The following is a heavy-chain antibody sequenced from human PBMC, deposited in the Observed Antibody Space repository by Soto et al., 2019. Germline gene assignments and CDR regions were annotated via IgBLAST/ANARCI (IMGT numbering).Heavy chain of an antibody. Sequence: PGEALKITWETSGYSFTNFWISWVRQMPGKGVELMVRIDPGDSYTNYSPSFQGHVTLSAEESINTAYLQWSSLKASDTAMYYCARDRHPDSPFMVVNTMGLHXWAQATLLTVSX. V-gene: IGHV5-10-1*01. CDR2: IDPGDSYT. CDR1: GYSFTNFW. J-gene: IGHJ4*02. CDR3: ARDRHPDSPFMVVNTMGLHX. D-gene: IGHD3-10*01.